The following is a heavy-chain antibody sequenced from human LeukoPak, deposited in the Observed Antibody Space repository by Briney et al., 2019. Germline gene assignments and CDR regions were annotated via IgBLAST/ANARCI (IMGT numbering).Heavy chain of an antibody. CDR3: ARASNYGGGFDY. CDR2: IKQDGSEE. J-gene: IGHJ4*02. CDR1: GFTFSIYW. V-gene: IGHV3-7*01. D-gene: IGHD4-11*01. Sequence: QAGGSLRLSCAASGFTFSIYWMSWVRQAPGKGLEWVANIKQDGSEEYYVDSVKGRFTISRDNAKNSLYLQMNSLRAEDTAVYYCARASNYGGGFDYWGQGTLVTVSS.